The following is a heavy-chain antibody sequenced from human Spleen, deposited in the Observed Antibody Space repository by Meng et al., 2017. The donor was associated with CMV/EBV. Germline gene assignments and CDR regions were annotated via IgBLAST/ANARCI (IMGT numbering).Heavy chain of an antibody. D-gene: IGHD1-26*01. CDR3: ARFSGNYFYGMDV. V-gene: IGHV4-39*07. CDR2: IYYSGTT. J-gene: IGHJ6*02. Sequence: SETLSLTCTVSGGSVTSSRYWGWIRQPPGEGLEWIATIYYSGTTNYNPSLKSRVTISIDTSNNQFSLNLNSVTAADTAVYYCARFSGNYFYGMDVWGQGTTVTVSS. CDR1: GGSVTSSRY.